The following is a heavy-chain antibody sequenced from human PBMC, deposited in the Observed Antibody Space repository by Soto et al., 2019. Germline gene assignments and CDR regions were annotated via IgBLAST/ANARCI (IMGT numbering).Heavy chain of an antibody. CDR3: ARDRVSSYPFDL. CDR1: GDSVSSTSVA. V-gene: IGHV6-1*01. Sequence: QAQLQQSGPGLVKPSQTLSLTCAISGDSVSSTSVAWNWIRQSPARGLEWLGRTFYRSRWYYDYAVFVRDRIMINPDTSKNQFSLQLNSLTPEDTAVYYCARDRVSSYPFDLWGQGTPVTVSS. D-gene: IGHD2-8*01. J-gene: IGHJ5*02. CDR2: TFYRSRWYY.